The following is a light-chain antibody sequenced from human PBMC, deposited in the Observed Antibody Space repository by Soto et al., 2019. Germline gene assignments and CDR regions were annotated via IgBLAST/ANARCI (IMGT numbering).Light chain of an antibody. V-gene: IGKV1-39*01. CDR3: QQSYSTHPIT. Sequence: EIQMTQSPSSLSASVGDIVTITCRASQSFSSNLNWDQQKPGKAPKLLIYAASSFQSGVPSRFSGSGAGTDFTLTISSLQPEDFATYYWQQSYSTHPITFGHGTRVEIK. CDR2: AAS. J-gene: IGKJ5*01. CDR1: QSFSSN.